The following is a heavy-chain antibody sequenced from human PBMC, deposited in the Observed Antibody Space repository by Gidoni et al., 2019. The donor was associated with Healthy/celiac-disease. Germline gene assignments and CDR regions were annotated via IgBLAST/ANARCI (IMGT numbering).Heavy chain of an antibody. CDR2: ISSSSSYT. V-gene: IGHV3-11*05. D-gene: IGHD2-15*01. CDR1: GFTFSDYY. J-gene: IGHJ5*02. CDR3: ARGGGSPQNWFDP. Sequence: QVQLVESGGGWVRPGGSLRLSCAASGFTFSDYYMSWIRQAPGRGLGWFSYISSSSSYTNYADSVKGRFTISRDNAKNSLYLQMNSLRAEDTAVYYCARGGGSPQNWFDPWGQGTLVTVSS.